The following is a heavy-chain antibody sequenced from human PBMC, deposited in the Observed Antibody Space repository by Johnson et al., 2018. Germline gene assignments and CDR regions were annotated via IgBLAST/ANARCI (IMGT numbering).Heavy chain of an antibody. V-gene: IGHV3-11*04. D-gene: IGHD3-10*01. CDR2: ISSSGRTI. Sequence: QVQLVESGGGLVKPGGSLRLSCAASGFTFSDYYMSWIRQAPGKGLEWVSYISSSGRTIYYADSVKGRFTISRDNAKNTLYLQMNSLRAEDTALYYCARERPLVRGITRYYYDGMDVWGQGTTVTVSS. CDR1: GFTFSDYY. J-gene: IGHJ6*02. CDR3: ARERPLVRGITRYYYDGMDV.